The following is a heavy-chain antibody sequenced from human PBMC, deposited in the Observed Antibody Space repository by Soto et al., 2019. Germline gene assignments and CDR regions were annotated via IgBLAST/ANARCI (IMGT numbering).Heavy chain of an antibody. D-gene: IGHD3-22*01. CDR3: TKDRPKYYYDSSGYINC. CDR2: ISGSGGST. J-gene: IGHJ4*02. Sequence: PGGALRLSCAASGFTFSSYAMSWVRQAPGKGLEWVSAISGSGGSTYYADSVKGRFTISRDNSKNTLYLQMNSLRAEDTAVYYCTKDRPKYYYDSSGYINCWGKGTLVTVSS. CDR1: GFTFSSYA. V-gene: IGHV3-23*01.